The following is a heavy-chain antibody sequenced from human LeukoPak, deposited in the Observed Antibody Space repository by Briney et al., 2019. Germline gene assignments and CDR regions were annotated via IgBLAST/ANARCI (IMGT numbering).Heavy chain of an antibody. J-gene: IGHJ4*02. CDR2: IWYDGSNK. CDR3: ARASVEMDFDY. CDR1: GFTFSSYG. D-gene: IGHD5-24*01. Sequence: GGSLRLSCAASGFTFSSYGMHWVRQAPGKGLEWVAVIWYDGSNKYYADSVKGRFTISRDNSKNTLYLQMNSLRAEDTAVYYCARASVEMDFDYWGQGTLVTVSS. V-gene: IGHV3-33*01.